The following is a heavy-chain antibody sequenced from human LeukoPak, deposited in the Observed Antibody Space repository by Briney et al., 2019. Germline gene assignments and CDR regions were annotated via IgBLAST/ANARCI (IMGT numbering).Heavy chain of an antibody. D-gene: IGHD2-15*01. CDR1: GGSISSSSYC. V-gene: IGHV4-39*01. Sequence: SETLSLTCTVSGGSISSSSYCWGWIRQPPGKGLEWIGSIYYSGSTYYNPSLKSRVTISVDTSKNQFSLKLSSVTAADTAVYYCATQRCSGGSCYSPIYYYYYGMDVWGQGTTVTVSS. J-gene: IGHJ6*02. CDR2: IYYSGST. CDR3: ATQRCSGGSCYSPIYYYYYGMDV.